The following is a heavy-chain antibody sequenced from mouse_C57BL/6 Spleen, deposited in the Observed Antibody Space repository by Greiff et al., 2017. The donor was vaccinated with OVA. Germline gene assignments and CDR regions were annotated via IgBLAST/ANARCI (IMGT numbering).Heavy chain of an antibody. V-gene: IGHV1-26*01. D-gene: IGHD1-1*01. CDR2: INPTNGGT. CDR1: GYTFTDYY. Sequence: EVKLQQSGPELVKPGASVKISCKASGYTFTDYYMNWVKQSHGKSLEWIGDINPTNGGTSYNQKFKGKATLTVDKSSSTAYMELRSLTSEDSAVYYCAREGITTVVARGYFDYWGQGTTLTVSS. CDR3: AREGITTVVARGYFDY. J-gene: IGHJ2*01.